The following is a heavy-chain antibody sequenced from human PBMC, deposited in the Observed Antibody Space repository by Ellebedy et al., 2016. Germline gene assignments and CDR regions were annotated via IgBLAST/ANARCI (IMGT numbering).Heavy chain of an antibody. J-gene: IGHJ4*02. Sequence: GGSLRLSCVVSGFTFSGYGMNWVRQAPGKGLEWVSSISSSSTYIYYADSVKGRFTISRDNAKNSLYLQMNSLRAEDTAVYYCARGKYFYDYFDYWGQGTLVTVSS. D-gene: IGHD3-10*01. V-gene: IGHV3-21*01. CDR3: ARGKYFYDYFDY. CDR2: ISSSSTYI. CDR1: GFTFSGYG.